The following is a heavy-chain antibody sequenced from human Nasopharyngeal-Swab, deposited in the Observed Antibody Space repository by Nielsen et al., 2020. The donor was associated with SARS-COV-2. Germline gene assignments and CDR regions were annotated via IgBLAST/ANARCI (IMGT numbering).Heavy chain of an antibody. CDR3: ASAYGSSYWYFDL. CDR2: ISYDGSNK. J-gene: IGHJ2*01. Sequence: GGSLRLSCAASGFTFSSYAMHWVRQAPGKGLEWVAVISYDGSNKYYADSVKGRFTISRDNSKNTLYLQMNSLRAEDTAVYYCASAYGSSYWYFDLWGRGTLVTVSS. V-gene: IGHV3-30-3*01. CDR1: GFTFSSYA. D-gene: IGHD4-23*01.